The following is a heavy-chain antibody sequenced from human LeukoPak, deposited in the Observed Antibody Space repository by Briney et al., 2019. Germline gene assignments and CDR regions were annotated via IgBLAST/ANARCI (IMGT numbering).Heavy chain of an antibody. J-gene: IGHJ4*02. CDR3: ARDQEALDY. Sequence: ASVKVSCKASGYGFTSNYIHWVRQAPGQGLEWMGMIYPRDGSTSYAQKFQGRVTVTRDTSTSTVHMELSGLRSEDTAVYYCARDQEALDYWGQGTLVTVSS. CDR1: GYGFTSNY. CDR2: IYPRDGST. V-gene: IGHV1-46*01.